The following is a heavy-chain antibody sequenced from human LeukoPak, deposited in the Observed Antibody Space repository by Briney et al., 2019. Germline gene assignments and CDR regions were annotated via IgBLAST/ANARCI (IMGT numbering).Heavy chain of an antibody. V-gene: IGHV4-39*01. CDR2: IYYGGST. D-gene: IGHD3-3*01. CDR1: GASISSASDY. CDR3: ARQVARGYDFWSGYSTAFDY. J-gene: IGHJ4*02. Sequence: SETLSLTCAVSGASISSASDYWGWIRQPPGKGLEWLGSIYYGGSTYDNPSLRSRVTISVDTSKNQFSLKLSSVTAADTAVYYCARQVARGYDFWSGYSTAFDYWGQGTLVTVSS.